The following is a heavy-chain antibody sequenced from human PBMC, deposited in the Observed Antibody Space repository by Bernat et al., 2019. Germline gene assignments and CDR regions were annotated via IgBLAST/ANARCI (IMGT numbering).Heavy chain of an antibody. CDR3: ARGVVEMATVPDNWFDP. D-gene: IGHD5-24*01. V-gene: IGHV3-66*01. CDR1: GFTVSSNY. J-gene: IGHJ5*02. Sequence: EVQLVESGGGLVQPGGSLRLSCAASGFTVSSNYMSWVRQAPGKGLEWVSVIYSGGSTYYADSVKGRFTISRDNSKNTLYLQMNSLRAEDTAVYYCARGVVEMATVPDNWFDPWGQGTLVTVSS. CDR2: IYSGGST.